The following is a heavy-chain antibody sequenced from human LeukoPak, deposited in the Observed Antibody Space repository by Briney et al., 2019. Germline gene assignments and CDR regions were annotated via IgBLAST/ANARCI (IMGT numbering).Heavy chain of an antibody. CDR1: GFTFSSYA. Sequence: AGSLRLSCAASGFTFSSYAMSWVRQAPGRGLEWVSAISGSGGSTYYADSVKGRFTISRDNYKNTLYLQMNSLRAEDTAVYYCAKSLPLRYYFDYWGQGTLVSVSS. CDR3: AKSLPLRYYFDY. CDR2: ISGSGGST. J-gene: IGHJ4*02. V-gene: IGHV3-23*01.